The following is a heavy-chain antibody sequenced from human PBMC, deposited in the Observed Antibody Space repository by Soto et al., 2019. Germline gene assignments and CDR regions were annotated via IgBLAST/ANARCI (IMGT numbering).Heavy chain of an antibody. Sequence: PGGSLRLSCAASGFTFSSYGMHWVRQAPGKGLEWVAVIWYDGSNKYYADSVKGRFTISRDNSKNTLYLQMNSLRAEDTAVYYCARGGVEIATILDYWGQGTLVTVSS. J-gene: IGHJ4*02. CDR1: GFTFSSYG. V-gene: IGHV3-33*01. CDR3: ARGGVEIATILDY. D-gene: IGHD5-12*01. CDR2: IWYDGSNK.